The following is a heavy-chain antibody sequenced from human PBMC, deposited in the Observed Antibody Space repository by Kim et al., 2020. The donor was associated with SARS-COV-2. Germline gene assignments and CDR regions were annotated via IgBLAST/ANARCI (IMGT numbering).Heavy chain of an antibody. CDR3: AKDTHYAFDI. CDR2: IRQDGSDK. J-gene: IGHJ3*02. V-gene: IGHV3-7*01. CDR1: GFMFSSSW. Sequence: GGSLRLSCEASGFMFSSSWMSWVRQTPGKGLEWVANIRQDGSDKYYMDSVKGRFTISRDNAKNSLYLQMNSLGAEDTAVYYCAKDTHYAFDIWGQGTMVTVSS.